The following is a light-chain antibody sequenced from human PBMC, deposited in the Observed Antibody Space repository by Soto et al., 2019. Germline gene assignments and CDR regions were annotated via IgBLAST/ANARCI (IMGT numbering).Light chain of an antibody. J-gene: IGKJ1*01. CDR2: WAS. Sequence: DIVMTQSPDSLAVSLGERATINCKSSQSVLYNSKNKNSLAWYQQKPGQPPKLLIYWASTRNPGVPDRFSGSGSGTAFTLPISSLQAEDAAVYYCQQYYRAPPTFGQGTKVEIK. CDR1: QSVLYNSKNKNS. V-gene: IGKV4-1*01. CDR3: QQYYRAPPT.